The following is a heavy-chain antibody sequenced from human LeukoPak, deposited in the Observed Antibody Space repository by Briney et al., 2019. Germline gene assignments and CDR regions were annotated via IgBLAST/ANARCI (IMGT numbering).Heavy chain of an antibody. D-gene: IGHD5-24*01. Sequence: APVKVSCKASGGTFSSYAISWVRQAPGQGLEWMGGIIPIFGTANYAQKFQGRVTITADESTSTAYMELSSLRSEDTAVYYCARDGEEMGSYFDYWGQGTLVSVSS. J-gene: IGHJ4*02. CDR1: GGTFSSYA. CDR2: IIPIFGTA. CDR3: ARDGEEMGSYFDY. V-gene: IGHV1-69*13.